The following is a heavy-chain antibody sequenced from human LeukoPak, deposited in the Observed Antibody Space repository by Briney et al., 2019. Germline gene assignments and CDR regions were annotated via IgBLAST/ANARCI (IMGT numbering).Heavy chain of an antibody. D-gene: IGHD2-8*01. CDR1: GGSISSTTYY. Sequence: PSETLSLTCIVSGGSISSTTYYWGSIRQPPGKGLEWIGCIYYSGSTWYNPSLKSRVTVSADTSKNQFSLKLTSVAAADTAVYYCARDRACSNGVCSYFDYWGQGTVVTVSS. CDR2: IYYSGST. J-gene: IGHJ4*02. V-gene: IGHV4-39*01. CDR3: ARDRACSNGVCSYFDY.